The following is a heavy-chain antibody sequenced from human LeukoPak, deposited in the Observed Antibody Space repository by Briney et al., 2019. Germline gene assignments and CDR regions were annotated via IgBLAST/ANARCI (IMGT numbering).Heavy chain of an antibody. CDR3: ARVYNPDYYYYMDV. Sequence: SETLSLTCTVSGGSISSSSYYWGWIRQPPGKGLEWIGSIYYSGSTYYNPSLKSRVTISLDTSKNQFSLKLSSVTAADAAVYYCARVYNPDYYYYMDVWGKGTTVTVSS. D-gene: IGHD1-14*01. CDR2: IYYSGST. J-gene: IGHJ6*03. V-gene: IGHV4-39*07. CDR1: GGSISSSSYY.